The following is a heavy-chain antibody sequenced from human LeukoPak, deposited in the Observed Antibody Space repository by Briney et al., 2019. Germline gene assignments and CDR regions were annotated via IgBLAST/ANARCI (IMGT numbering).Heavy chain of an antibody. CDR2: IYDSGST. V-gene: IGHV4-31*03. CDR1: GGSISSGGYY. Sequence: SQTLSLTCTVSGGSISSGGYYWSWIRQHPGKGLEWIGYIYDSGSTYYNPSLKSRVTMSLDPSKNQFSLNLSSVTAADAAVYFCARDFYSREDVWGPGTTVTVSS. D-gene: IGHD5-18*01. J-gene: IGHJ6*02. CDR3: ARDFYSREDV.